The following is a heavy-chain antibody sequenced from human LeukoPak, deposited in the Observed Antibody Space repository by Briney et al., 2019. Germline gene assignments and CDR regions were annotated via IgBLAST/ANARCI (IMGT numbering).Heavy chain of an antibody. CDR1: GGSISSGGYY. CDR3: ARLYCSGGSCQIDY. V-gene: IGHV4-31*03. Sequence: PSQTLSLTCTVSGGSISSGGYYWSWIRQHPGKGLEWIGYIYYSGSTYYNSSLKSRVTISVDTSKNQFSLKLSSVTAADTAVYYCARLYCSGGSCQIDYWGQGTLVTVSS. D-gene: IGHD2-15*01. J-gene: IGHJ4*02. CDR2: IYYSGST.